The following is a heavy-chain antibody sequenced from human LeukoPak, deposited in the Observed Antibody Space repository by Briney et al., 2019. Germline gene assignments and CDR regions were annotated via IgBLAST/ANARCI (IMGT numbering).Heavy chain of an antibody. CDR1: GFTFSSYS. J-gene: IGHJ4*02. V-gene: IGHV3-23*01. CDR3: AKDFLGYYGSGSYYVQRFFDY. CDR2: INGNGGST. D-gene: IGHD3-10*01. Sequence: GGSLRLSCAASGFTFSSYSMNWVRQAPGKGLEWVSAINGNGGSTYYAVSVKGRFTISRDNSKNTLYLQMNSLRAEDTAVYYCAKDFLGYYGSGSYYVQRFFDYWGQGTLVTVSS.